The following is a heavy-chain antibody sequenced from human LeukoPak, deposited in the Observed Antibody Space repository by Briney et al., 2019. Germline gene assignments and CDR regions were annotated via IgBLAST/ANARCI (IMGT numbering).Heavy chain of an antibody. D-gene: IGHD2-8*01. J-gene: IGHJ4*02. V-gene: IGHV3-48*03. CDR2: ISSSGSTI. CDR1: GFTFSSYE. CDR3: ARDAIVLMVYAIFDY. Sequence: GGSLRLSCAASGFTFSSYEMNWVRQAPGKGLEWVSYISSSGSTIYYADSVKGRFTISRDNAKNSLYLRMNSLRAEDTAVYYCARDAIVLMVYAIFDYWGQGTLVTVSS.